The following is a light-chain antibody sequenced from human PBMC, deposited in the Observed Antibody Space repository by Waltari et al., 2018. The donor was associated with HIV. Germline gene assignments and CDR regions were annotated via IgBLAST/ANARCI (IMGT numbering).Light chain of an antibody. V-gene: IGLV7-46*01. CDR2: DLN. Sequence: QAVVTQEPSLTVSPGGTVTLTCGSSTDAVTSVHHPSWFQQKTGQAPKTLIYDLNNKHSWTPARFSGSLLGGKAALTLSGAQPEDEAKYYCLLSYAGARPVVFGGGTQLTVL. CDR1: TDAVTSVHH. CDR3: LLSYAGARPVV. J-gene: IGLJ2*01.